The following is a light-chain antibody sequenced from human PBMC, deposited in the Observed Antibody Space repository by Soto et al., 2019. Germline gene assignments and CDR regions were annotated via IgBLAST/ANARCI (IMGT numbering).Light chain of an antibody. V-gene: IGKV1-9*01. CDR3: QQLNSYPST. J-gene: IGKJ5*01. CDR1: QGISSY. CDR2: AAS. Sequence: DIQLTQSPSFLSASVGDRVTITCRASQGISSYLAWYQQKPGKAPKLLIYAASTLHSGVPSRFSGSGSGTECTLTISSLQPEDFATYYWQQLNSYPSTFGQGTRLEIK.